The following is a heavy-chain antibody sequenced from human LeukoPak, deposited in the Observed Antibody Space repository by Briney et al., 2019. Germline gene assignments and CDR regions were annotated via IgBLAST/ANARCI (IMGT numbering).Heavy chain of an antibody. V-gene: IGHV4-59*01. D-gene: IGHD6-6*01. Sequence: SETLSLTCTVSGGSISNYYWSWIRRPPGKGLEWIGYIYYTGSTNYNPSLTSRVNISVDTSKNQFSLNLTSVTAADTAVYYCARWGSIAVARFDYWGQGTLVTVSS. CDR2: IYYTGST. CDR3: ARWGSIAVARFDY. CDR1: GGSISNYY. J-gene: IGHJ4*02.